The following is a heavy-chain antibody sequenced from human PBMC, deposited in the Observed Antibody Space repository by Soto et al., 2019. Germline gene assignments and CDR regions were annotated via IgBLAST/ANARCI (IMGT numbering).Heavy chain of an antibody. V-gene: IGHV3-30-3*01. Sequence: GGSLRLSCEASGFTFSSYAMHWVRQAPGKGLEWVAVISYDGSNKYYADSVKGRFTISRDNSKNTLYLQMNSLRAEDTAVYYCARDRYCTNGVCPSYYFDYWGQGTLVTVS. D-gene: IGHD2-8*01. J-gene: IGHJ4*02. CDR1: GFTFSSYA. CDR2: ISYDGSNK. CDR3: ARDRYCTNGVCPSYYFDY.